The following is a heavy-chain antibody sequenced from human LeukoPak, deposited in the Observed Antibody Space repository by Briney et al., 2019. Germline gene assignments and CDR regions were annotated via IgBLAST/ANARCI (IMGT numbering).Heavy chain of an antibody. CDR2: IRYDGSNK. V-gene: IGHV3-30*02. D-gene: IGHD3-3*01. J-gene: IGHJ4*02. CDR3: AKELPNYDFWSGYPDGDY. Sequence: PGGSLRLSCAASGFTFSSYGMHWVRQAPGKGLEWVAFIRYDGSNKYYADSVKGRFTISRDNSKNTLYLQMNSLGAGDTAVYYCAKELPNYDFWSGYPDGDYWGQGTLVTVSS. CDR1: GFTFSSYG.